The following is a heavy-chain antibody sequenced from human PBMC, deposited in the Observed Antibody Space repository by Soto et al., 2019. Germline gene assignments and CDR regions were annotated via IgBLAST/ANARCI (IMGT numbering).Heavy chain of an antibody. CDR3: ARNRIRGVIQYYYYGMDV. V-gene: IGHV4-4*02. J-gene: IGHJ6*02. D-gene: IGHD3-10*01. Sequence: SETLSLTCAVSGGSISSSNWWSWVRQPPGKGLEWIGEIYHSGSTNYNPSLKSRVTISVDKSKNQFSLKLSSVTAVDTAVYYCARNRIRGVIQYYYYGMDVWGQGTTVTVSS. CDR1: GGSISSSNW. CDR2: IYHSGST.